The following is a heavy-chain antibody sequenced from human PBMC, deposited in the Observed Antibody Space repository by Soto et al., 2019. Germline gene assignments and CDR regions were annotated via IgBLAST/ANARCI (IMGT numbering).Heavy chain of an antibody. V-gene: IGHV1-2*02. D-gene: IGHD3-3*01. CDR3: AREKSGEFWSGYLYYYGMDV. Sequence: SVKVSCKSSVYTLTSYYMHLVRQAPGHGLEWMGWINPNSGGTNYAQKFQGRVTMTRDTSISTAYMELSRLRSDDTAVYYCAREKSGEFWSGYLYYYGMDVWGQGTTVTVSS. CDR2: INPNSGGT. CDR1: VYTLTSYY. J-gene: IGHJ6*02.